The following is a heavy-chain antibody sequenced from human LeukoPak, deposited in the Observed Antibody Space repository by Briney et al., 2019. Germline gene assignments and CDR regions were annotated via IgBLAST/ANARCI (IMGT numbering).Heavy chain of an antibody. Sequence: PSETLSLTCGVSGGSISSGDWWNWVRQPPGKGLEWIGEIYHSGTTNYNPSLKSRVTISVDKPKNQFSLQLSSVTAADTAVYYCARFICSTSCSSYRGQGTLVTVSS. J-gene: IGHJ4*02. CDR3: ARFICSTSCSSY. CDR1: GGSISSGDW. CDR2: IYHSGTT. V-gene: IGHV4-4*02. D-gene: IGHD2-2*01.